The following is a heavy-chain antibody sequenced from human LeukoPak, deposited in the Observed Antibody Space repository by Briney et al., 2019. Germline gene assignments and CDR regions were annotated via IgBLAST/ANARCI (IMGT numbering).Heavy chain of an antibody. CDR2: ISAYNGNT. CDR3: ARVGQWLVLGLLYFDY. J-gene: IGHJ4*02. V-gene: IGHV1-18*01. D-gene: IGHD6-19*01. Sequence: GASVKVCWKASGYTFTSYGISWVRQAPGQGLEWMGWISAYNGNTNYAQKLQGRVTMTTDTSTSTAYMELRSLRSDDTAVYYCARVGQWLVLGLLYFDYWGQGALVTVSS. CDR1: GYTFTSYG.